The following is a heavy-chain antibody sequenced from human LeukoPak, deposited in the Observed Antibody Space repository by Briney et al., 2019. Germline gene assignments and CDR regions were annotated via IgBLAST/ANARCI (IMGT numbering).Heavy chain of an antibody. D-gene: IGHD6-19*01. Sequence: GGSLRLSCAASGFTFTSFAMSWGRQAPGKGLEWVSAISGSGGSTYYADSVKGRFTISRDNSKNTLYLQMNSLRADDTAVYYCAKDRAVAGLRRGGEYYFDYWGQGTLVTVSS. V-gene: IGHV3-23*01. CDR1: GFTFTSFA. CDR2: ISGSGGST. CDR3: AKDRAVAGLRRGGEYYFDY. J-gene: IGHJ4*02.